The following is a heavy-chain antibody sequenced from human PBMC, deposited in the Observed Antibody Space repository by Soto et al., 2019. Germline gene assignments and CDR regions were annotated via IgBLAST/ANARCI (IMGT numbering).Heavy chain of an antibody. Sequence: VGSLRLSCEASGFTFSSYWMGWVRQAPGKGLEWVADLKQDGSDKYYVDSVKGRFTISRDNAKNSLYLQMNSLRAEDTALYYCARDAVPYCSSTSCYPYWRQGTLVTVSS. CDR2: LKQDGSDK. CDR3: ARDAVPYCSSTSCYPY. V-gene: IGHV3-7*01. D-gene: IGHD2-2*01. J-gene: IGHJ4*02. CDR1: GFTFSSYW.